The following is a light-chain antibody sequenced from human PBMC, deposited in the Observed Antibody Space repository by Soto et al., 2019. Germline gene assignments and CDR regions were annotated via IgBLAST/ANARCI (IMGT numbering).Light chain of an antibody. CDR2: GAS. CDR3: QQFHSWPLS. Sequence: EIVMTQSPATLSVSPGERATLSCRASQSVTSNLAWYQQKPGQAPRLLIDGASTRAAGIPARFSGGGSGTEFTLTISSLQSEDFALYYCQQFHSWPLSFGGGTKVDNK. CDR1: QSVTSN. V-gene: IGKV3-15*01. J-gene: IGKJ4*01.